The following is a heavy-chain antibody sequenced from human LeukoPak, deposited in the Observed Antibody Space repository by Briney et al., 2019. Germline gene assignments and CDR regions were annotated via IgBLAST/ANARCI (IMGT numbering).Heavy chain of an antibody. Sequence: GASVRVSCKCSGYTCTAYHLHWMRLAPAQGLEWMGWMNPRIGETTIAPKFQGRVAMTTDTSLTTAYMELSSLTSDDTAVYFCATEGIYFLTSFDHWGLGTLVTVSS. CDR3: ATEGIYFLTSFDH. CDR1: GYTCTAYH. D-gene: IGHD2/OR15-2a*01. V-gene: IGHV1-2*02. J-gene: IGHJ4*02. CDR2: MNPRIGET.